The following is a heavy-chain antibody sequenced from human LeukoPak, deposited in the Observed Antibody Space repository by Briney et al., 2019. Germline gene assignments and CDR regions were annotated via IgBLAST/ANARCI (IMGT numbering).Heavy chain of an antibody. CDR3: TRDVPRSAGYPDN. V-gene: IGHV4-34*01. CDR2: INHSGRT. D-gene: IGHD2-15*01. CDR1: GGSFSGYY. Sequence: SETLSLTCAVYGGSFSGYYWNWIRQPPGKGLEWIGEINHSGRTNYNPSLKSRVTISVDTSKKQFSLKLSSVTAADTAVYYCTRDVPRSAGYPDNWGQGTLVTVSS. J-gene: IGHJ4*02.